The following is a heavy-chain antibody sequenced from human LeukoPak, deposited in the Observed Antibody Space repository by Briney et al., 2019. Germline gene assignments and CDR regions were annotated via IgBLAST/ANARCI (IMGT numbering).Heavy chain of an antibody. CDR1: GFTFSSYW. D-gene: IGHD6-19*01. V-gene: IGHV3-7*01. J-gene: IGHJ4*02. CDR2: IRQDGSQK. CDR3: ARDKVGGAVAGDY. Sequence: GGSLRLSCAASGFTFSSYWMSWVRQAPGKGLEWVATIRQDGSQKYYVDSVKGRFTISRDNAKNSLYLQMNSLRAEDTAVYYCARDKVGGAVAGDYWGQGTLVTVSS.